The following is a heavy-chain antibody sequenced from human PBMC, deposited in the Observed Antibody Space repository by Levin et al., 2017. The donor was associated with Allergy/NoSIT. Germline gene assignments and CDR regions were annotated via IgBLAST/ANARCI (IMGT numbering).Heavy chain of an antibody. Sequence: GASVKVSCKASGYTFTSYAMHWVRQAPGQRLEWMGWINAGNGNTKYSQKFQGRVTITRDTSASTAYMELSSLRSEDTAVYYCARTTLGYCSGGSCYRHDYWGQGTLVTVSS. V-gene: IGHV1-3*01. CDR3: ARTTLGYCSGGSCYRHDY. CDR1: GYTFTSYA. J-gene: IGHJ4*02. CDR2: INAGNGNT. D-gene: IGHD2-15*01.